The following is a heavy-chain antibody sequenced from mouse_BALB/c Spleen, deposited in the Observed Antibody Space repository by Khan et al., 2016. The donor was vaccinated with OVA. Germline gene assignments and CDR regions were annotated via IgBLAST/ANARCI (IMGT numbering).Heavy chain of an antibody. Sequence: EVELVESGGDVVKPGGSLKLSCAASGFTFSTYGMSWVRQTPDKRLEWVATVSTGGHYTYYTDTVKGRFTISRDNAKSTLYLQMNSLKSEDPAMFDCARLAYYYDSEGFAYWGQGTLVTVSA. CDR2: VSTGGHYT. CDR3: ARLAYYYDSEGFAY. CDR1: GFTFSTYG. J-gene: IGHJ3*01. D-gene: IGHD1-1*01. V-gene: IGHV5-6*01.